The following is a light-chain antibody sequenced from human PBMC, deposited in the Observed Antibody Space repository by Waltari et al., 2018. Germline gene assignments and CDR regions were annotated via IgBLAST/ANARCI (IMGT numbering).Light chain of an antibody. CDR1: SSAVGGYDL. CDR2: EVS. CDR3: SSYTSSSTLWV. J-gene: IGLJ3*02. Sequence: QSALTQPASLSGSPGQSLTISSTGTSSAVGGYDLVSLYQQHPGKAPKLMIYEVSNRPAWVSNRFSGSESCNTAALTISGLQAEDEADDYCSSYTSSSTLWVFGGGTKLTVL. V-gene: IGLV2-14*01.